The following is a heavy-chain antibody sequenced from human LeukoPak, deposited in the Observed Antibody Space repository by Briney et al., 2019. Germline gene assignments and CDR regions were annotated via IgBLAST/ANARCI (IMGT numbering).Heavy chain of an antibody. CDR3: ASLSTSPSIGDY. J-gene: IGHJ4*02. CDR2: LPSSSSYI. CDR1: GFTFSTYS. V-gene: IGHV3-21*01. Sequence: GGTLRLFCAASGFTFSTYSMNCVRQAPGKGLEWVSSLPSSSSYIYYADSVKGRFTISRDNAKNSLYLQMNSLTADDTALYYCASLSTSPSIGDYWGQGTLVTVSS. D-gene: IGHD2/OR15-2a*01.